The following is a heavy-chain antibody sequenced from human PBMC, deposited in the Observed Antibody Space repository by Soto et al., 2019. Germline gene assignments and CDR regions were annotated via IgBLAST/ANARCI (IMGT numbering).Heavy chain of an antibody. CDR1: GYTFTSYG. CDR3: VRWGHGPSYSSSYSYPWFDP. V-gene: IGHV1-18*01. D-gene: IGHD6-6*01. CDR2: ISAYNGNT. J-gene: IGHJ5*02. Sequence: ASVKVSCKASGYTFTSYGISWLRQAPGQGLEWMGWISAYNGNTNYAQKLQGRVTMTMDTSMSTSYMELGRMISDDTAGDYCVRWGHGPSYSSSYSYPWFDPWGQGTLVTVSS.